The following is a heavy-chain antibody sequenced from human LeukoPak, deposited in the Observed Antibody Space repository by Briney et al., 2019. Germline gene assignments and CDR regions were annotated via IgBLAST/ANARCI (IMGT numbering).Heavy chain of an antibody. Sequence: GGSLRLSCAASGFTFSTYAIHWVRQAPGKGLEWVAVISFDGVNTFYADSVKGRFTISRDNAKNSLYLQMNSLRAEDTAVYYCARDPRWYGDASYYFDYWGQGTLVTVSS. D-gene: IGHD3-16*01. J-gene: IGHJ4*02. CDR3: ARDPRWYGDASYYFDY. CDR2: ISFDGVNT. CDR1: GFTFSTYA. V-gene: IGHV3-30*04.